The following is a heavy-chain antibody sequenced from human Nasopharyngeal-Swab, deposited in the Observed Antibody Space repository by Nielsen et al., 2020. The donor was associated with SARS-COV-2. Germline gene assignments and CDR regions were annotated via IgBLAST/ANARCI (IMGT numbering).Heavy chain of an antibody. CDR3: ARGGSSSWYYYYYGMDV. D-gene: IGHD6-13*01. CDR2: INHSGSP. J-gene: IGHJ6*02. Sequence: SETLSLTCAGCGGFFSGYYWSWISQPSGKGLEWIGEINHSGSPNYNPSLKSRVTISVDTSKNQFSLKLSYVTAADTAMYYCARGGSSSWYYYYYGMDVWGQGTTVTVSS. CDR1: GGFFSGYY. V-gene: IGHV4-34*01.